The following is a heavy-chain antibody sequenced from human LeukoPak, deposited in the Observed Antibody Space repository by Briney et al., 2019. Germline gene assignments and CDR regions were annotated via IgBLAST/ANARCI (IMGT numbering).Heavy chain of an antibody. CDR3: ARGAGTLNY. CDR2: INHSGST. V-gene: IGHV4-34*01. CDR1: GGSFSGYY. Sequence: RTSETLSLTCAVYGGSFSGYYWSWIRQPPGKGLEWIGEINHSGSTNYNPSLKSRVTISVDTSKNQFSLKLSSVTAADTAVYYCARGAGTLNYWGQGTLVTVSS. D-gene: IGHD6-13*01. J-gene: IGHJ4*02.